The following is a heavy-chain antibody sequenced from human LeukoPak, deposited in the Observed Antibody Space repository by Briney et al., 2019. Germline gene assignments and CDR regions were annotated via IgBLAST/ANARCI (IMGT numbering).Heavy chain of an antibody. D-gene: IGHD4-11*01. CDR1: GFTFSSYS. V-gene: IGHV3-21*01. J-gene: IGHJ4*02. CDR3: ARGRMTTVTTWGYYFDY. CDR2: ISSRSTYI. Sequence: GGSLRLSCAASGFTFSSYSMNWVRQAPGKGLEWVSSISSRSTYIYHADSVKGRFTISRDNSKNTLYLQMNSLRAEDTAVYYCARGRMTTVTTWGYYFDYWGQGTLVTVSS.